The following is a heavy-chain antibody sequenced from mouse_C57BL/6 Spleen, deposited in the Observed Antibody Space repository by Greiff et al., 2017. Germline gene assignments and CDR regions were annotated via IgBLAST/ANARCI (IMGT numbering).Heavy chain of an antibody. Sequence: VQLQQSGPELVKPGASVKISCKASGYAFSSSWMNWVKQRPGKGLEWIGRIYPGDGDTNYNGKFKGKATLTADKSSSTAYMQLSSLTSEDSAVYFCAKKETAQALNYWGQGTSVTVSS. V-gene: IGHV1-82*01. CDR3: AKKETAQALNY. J-gene: IGHJ4*01. D-gene: IGHD3-2*02. CDR1: GYAFSSSW. CDR2: IYPGDGDT.